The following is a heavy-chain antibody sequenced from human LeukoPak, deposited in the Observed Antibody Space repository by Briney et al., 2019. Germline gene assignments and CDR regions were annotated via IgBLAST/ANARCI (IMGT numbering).Heavy chain of an antibody. CDR1: GFTFSNYA. D-gene: IGHD2-2*01. V-gene: IGHV3-23*01. CDR2: VSGSGNSG. Sequence: GGSLRLSCAASGFTFSNYAMNWVRQAPGVGLEWVSGVSGSGNSGYYADSVKGWFTISRDNSNNTVWLQMSSLRAEDTAVYYCARDSSSTSLFDYWGQGNLVAVSS. J-gene: IGHJ4*02. CDR3: ARDSSSTSLFDY.